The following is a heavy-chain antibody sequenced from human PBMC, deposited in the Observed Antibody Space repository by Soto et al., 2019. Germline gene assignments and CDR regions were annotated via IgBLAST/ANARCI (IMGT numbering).Heavy chain of an antibody. CDR2: IYYSGST. V-gene: IGHV4-39*01. J-gene: IGHJ6*03. D-gene: IGHD1-7*01. CDR1: GGSISSSSYY. CDR3: ARHKGGRNWNYGCCYMDV. Sequence: SETLSLTCTVSGGSISSSSYYWGWIRQPPGKGLEWIGSIYYSGSTYYNPSLKSRVTISVDTSKNQFSLKLSSVTAADTAVYYCARHKGGRNWNYGCCYMDVWGKGTTVTVSS.